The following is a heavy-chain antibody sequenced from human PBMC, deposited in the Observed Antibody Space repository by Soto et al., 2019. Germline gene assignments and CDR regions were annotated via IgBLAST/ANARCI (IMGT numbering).Heavy chain of an antibody. V-gene: IGHV4-31*03. Sequence: PSETLSLTCTVSGGSISSGGYYWSWIRQHPGKGLEWIGYIYYSGSTYYNPSLKSRVTISVDTSKNQFSLKLISVTAADTAVYYCARDSSGRECSSSGDAFDIWGQGTMVTVSS. CDR1: GGSISSGGYY. D-gene: IGHD6-6*01. CDR2: IYYSGST. J-gene: IGHJ3*02. CDR3: ARDSSGRECSSSGDAFDI.